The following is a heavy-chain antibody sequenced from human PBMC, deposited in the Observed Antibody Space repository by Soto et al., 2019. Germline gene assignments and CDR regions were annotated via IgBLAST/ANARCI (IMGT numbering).Heavy chain of an antibody. CDR3: AKDRGRPDAFNI. Sequence: PGGSLRLFCAGSCYNFGGFWMHWVRQAPGKGLVWVSRIDNGGTNTVYADAVKGRFTISRDNAKNTLYLQMNSLRAEDTAVYYCAKDRGRPDAFNIWGQGTMVTVSS. CDR1: CYNFGGFW. CDR2: IDNGGTNT. D-gene: IGHD3-10*01. V-gene: IGHV3-74*01. J-gene: IGHJ3*02.